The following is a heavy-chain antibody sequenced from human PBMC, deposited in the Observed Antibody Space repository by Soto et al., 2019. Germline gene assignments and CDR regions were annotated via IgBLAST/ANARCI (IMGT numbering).Heavy chain of an antibody. D-gene: IGHD4-4*01. CDR1: GGSISSSSYY. V-gene: IGHV4-39*01. J-gene: IGHJ4*02. CDR2: IYYSGST. Sequence: QLQLQESGPGLVKPSETLSLTCTVSGGSISSSSYYWGWIRQPPGKGLEWIGSIYYSGSTYYNPSLKSRVTISVDTSKNKFSLKLSSVTASDTAVYYCAALQYVTVKGVRDDDCWGKGTLVTVSS. CDR3: AALQYVTVKGVRDDDC.